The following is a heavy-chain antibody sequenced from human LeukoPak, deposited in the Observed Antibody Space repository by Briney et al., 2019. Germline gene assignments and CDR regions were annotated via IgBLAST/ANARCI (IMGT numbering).Heavy chain of an antibody. Sequence: GGSLRLSCAASGFTFSSYAMSWVRQAPGKGLEWVSYIRSSSSTIYYADSVKGRFTISRDNAKNSLYLQMNSLRAEDTAVYYCARDGSGRVPEMSALDYWGQGTLVTVSS. J-gene: IGHJ4*02. D-gene: IGHD3-10*01. CDR2: IRSSSSTI. CDR1: GFTFSSYA. V-gene: IGHV3-48*01. CDR3: ARDGSGRVPEMSALDY.